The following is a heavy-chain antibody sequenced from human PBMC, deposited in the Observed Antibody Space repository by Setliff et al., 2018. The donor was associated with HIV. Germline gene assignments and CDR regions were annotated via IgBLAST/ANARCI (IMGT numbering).Heavy chain of an antibody. V-gene: IGHV1-46*01. CDR1: GYTFTDYY. Sequence: ASVKVSCKASGYTFTDYYLHWVRQAPGQGPEWMGLINPNGGSTIYAQKFEDRLTVTPDTATTTLYMELRSLRFDDTAMYYCASSNWQLVADHWGQGTPVTVSS. D-gene: IGHD6-13*01. CDR2: INPNGGST. CDR3: ASSNWQLVADH. J-gene: IGHJ5*02.